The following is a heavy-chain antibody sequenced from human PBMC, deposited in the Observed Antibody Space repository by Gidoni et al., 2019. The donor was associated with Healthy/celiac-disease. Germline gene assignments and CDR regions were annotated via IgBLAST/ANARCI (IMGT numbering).Heavy chain of an antibody. V-gene: IGHV4-34*01. J-gene: IGHJ5*02. Sequence: QQWGAGLLKPSETLSLTCAVYGGSFSGYYWSWIRQPPGKGLEWIGEINHSGSTNYNPSLKSRVTIAVDTSKNQFSLKLSSVTAADTAVYYCARGEPDFSDCSSTSCHPTWFDPWGQGTLVTVSS. D-gene: IGHD2-2*01. CDR3: ARGEPDFSDCSSTSCHPTWFDP. CDR1: GGSFSGYY. CDR2: INHSGST.